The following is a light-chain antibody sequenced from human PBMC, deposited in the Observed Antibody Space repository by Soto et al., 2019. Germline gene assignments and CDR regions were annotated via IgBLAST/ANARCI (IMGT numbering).Light chain of an antibody. CDR2: KAS. V-gene: IGKV1-5*03. CDR3: QHHKRYPRT. CDR1: ESIDIW. Sequence: DIQLTQSPSTLSASVGDRVTITGRASESIDIWLAWYQQRPGKAPKLLIYKASRLESWVPSRFSGRGSGTEYTITISSLQPDDGASYYCQHHKRYPRTCGQGTKVEI. J-gene: IGKJ1*01.